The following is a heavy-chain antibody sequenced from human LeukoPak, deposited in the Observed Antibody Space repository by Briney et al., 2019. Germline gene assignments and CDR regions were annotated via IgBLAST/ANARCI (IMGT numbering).Heavy chain of an antibody. Sequence: ASVKVSCKASGYTFSTYAITWVRQAPGQGLEWIGWISVYRGNTKFAQSFQGRVAMTTDTSTTTAYMELTSLRSDDTAVYYCARVEGQLGGLIGWGQGTLVTVSS. V-gene: IGHV1-18*01. J-gene: IGHJ4*02. CDR2: ISVYRGNT. D-gene: IGHD6-6*01. CDR1: GYTFSTYA. CDR3: ARVEGQLGGLIG.